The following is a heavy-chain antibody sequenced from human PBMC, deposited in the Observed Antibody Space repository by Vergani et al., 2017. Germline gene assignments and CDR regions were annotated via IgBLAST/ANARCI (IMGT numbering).Heavy chain of an antibody. Sequence: QVQLVQSGAEVKKPGSSVKVSCKASGGTFSSYAISWVRQAPGQGLEWMGGIIPIFGTANYAQKFQGRVTITADESTSTAYMELSSLRSEDTDVYYCARGLETYYDFSGSATHLDYWGQGTLVTVSS. J-gene: IGHJ4*02. D-gene: IGHD3-3*01. CDR1: GGTFSSYA. CDR3: ARGLETYYDFSGSATHLDY. V-gene: IGHV1-69*01. CDR2: IIPIFGTA.